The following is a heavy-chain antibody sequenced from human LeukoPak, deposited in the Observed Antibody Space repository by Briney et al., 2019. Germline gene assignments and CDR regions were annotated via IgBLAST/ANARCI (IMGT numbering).Heavy chain of an antibody. CDR2: IYSGGST. J-gene: IGHJ6*02. CDR1: GFTVSSNY. Sequence: GGSLRLSCAASGFTVSSNYMSWVRQAPGKGLEWVSVIYSGGSTYYADSVKGRFTISRHNSKNTLYLQMNSLRAEDTAVYYCARSPYDPNYYGMDVWGQGTTVTVSS. V-gene: IGHV3-53*04. CDR3: ARSPYDPNYYGMDV. D-gene: IGHD2-21*01.